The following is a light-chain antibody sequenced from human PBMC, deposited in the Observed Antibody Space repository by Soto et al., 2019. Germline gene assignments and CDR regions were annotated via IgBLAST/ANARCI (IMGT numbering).Light chain of an antibody. CDR1: SSDVGGYEY. J-gene: IGLJ2*01. V-gene: IGLV2-14*01. CDR3: SSYRLNTHVI. CDR2: AVT. Sequence: QSALTQPASVSGSPGQSITISCTGTSSDVGGYEYVSWYQQHPGKAPKLMIYAVTNRPSGVSDCFSGSKSGNTASLTISGLQAEDEAVYYCSSYRLNTHVIFGGGTQLTVL.